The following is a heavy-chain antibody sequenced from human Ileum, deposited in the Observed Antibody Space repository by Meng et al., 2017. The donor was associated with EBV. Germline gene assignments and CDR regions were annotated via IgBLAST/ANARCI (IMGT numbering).Heavy chain of an antibody. CDR2: IFHSGHT. CDR3: ARGREYTGQLDL. Sequence: QGQLKQRGAGLLKPSGTLSLTCDVSGGSFNAYYWTWIRQSPGGGLEWIGEIFHSGHTNYNPSLESRVSMSVATSKKQFSLLLSSVTAADSGLYFCARGREYTGQLDLWGLGTLVTVSS. CDR1: GGSFNAYY. D-gene: IGHD5-18*01. J-gene: IGHJ5*02. V-gene: IGHV4-34*02.